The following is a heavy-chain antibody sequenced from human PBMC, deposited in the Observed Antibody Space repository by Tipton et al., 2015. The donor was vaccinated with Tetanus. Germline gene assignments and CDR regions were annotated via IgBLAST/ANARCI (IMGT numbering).Heavy chain of an antibody. J-gene: IGHJ6*02. Sequence: TLSLTCTVSGGSISSFYWYWIRQPPGMGLEWIAYIYQNGDANYNPSLQSRVTISVDTSKNQFSLQLAFVTAADTAIYYCARERIEAFYYHGLDVWGPGTTVTVSS. CDR3: ARERIEAFYYHGLDV. D-gene: IGHD2-21*01. CDR2: IYQNGDA. CDR1: GGSISSFY. V-gene: IGHV4-59*01.